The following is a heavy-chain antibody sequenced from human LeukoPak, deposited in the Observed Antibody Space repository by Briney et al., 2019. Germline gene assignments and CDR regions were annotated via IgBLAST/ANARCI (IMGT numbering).Heavy chain of an antibody. CDR1: GFTFSSYA. J-gene: IGHJ4*02. V-gene: IGHV3-23*01. CDR2: ISGSGGST. CDR3: AKDLYVWGSYRYNQYFDY. Sequence: SGGSLRLSCAGSGFTFSSYAMSWVRQAPGKGLEWVSAISGSGGSTYYADSVKGRFTISRDNSKNTLYLQMNSLRAEGTAVYYCAKDLYVWGSYRYNQYFDYWGQGTLVIVSS. D-gene: IGHD3-16*02.